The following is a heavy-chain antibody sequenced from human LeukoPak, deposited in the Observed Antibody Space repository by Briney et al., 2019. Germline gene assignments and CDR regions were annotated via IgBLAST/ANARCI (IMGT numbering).Heavy chain of an antibody. Sequence: SVKVSCKASGGTFSSYAISWVRQAPGQGLEWMGRIIPILGAANYAQKFQGRVTITTDESTSTAYMELSSLRSEDTAVYYCARASYYYDSSGYRRYNWFDPWGQGTLVTVSS. CDR3: ARASYYYDSSGYRRYNWFDP. CDR1: GGTFSSYA. V-gene: IGHV1-69*11. D-gene: IGHD3-22*01. CDR2: IIPILGAA. J-gene: IGHJ5*02.